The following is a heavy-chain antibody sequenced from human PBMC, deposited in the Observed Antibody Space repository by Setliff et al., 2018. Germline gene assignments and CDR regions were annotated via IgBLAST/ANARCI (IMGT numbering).Heavy chain of an antibody. Sequence: PSETLSLTCNVSGVSISSYYWSWIRQPPGKGLECIGYIQKSGTTNYSPSLKGRVIISVDASKNRLSLQLNSVTPADTAVYYCARDRSAYNYGLDVWGQGTTVTVSS. V-gene: IGHV4-59*01. J-gene: IGHJ6*02. CDR3: ARDRSAYNYGLDV. CDR2: IQKSGTT. CDR1: GVSISSYY.